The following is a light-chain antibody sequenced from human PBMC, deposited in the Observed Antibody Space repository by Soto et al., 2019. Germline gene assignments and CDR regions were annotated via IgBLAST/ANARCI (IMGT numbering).Light chain of an antibody. CDR2: EVT. V-gene: IGLV2-8*01. J-gene: IGLJ3*02. CDR3: SSYAASNNFYFV. Sequence: QSVLTQPPSASGSPGQSVTISCTGTSSDVGGYNYVSWYQQYPGRAPKLMSYEVTKRPSGVPDRFSGSKSGNTASLTVSGLQAEDEAEYYCSSYAASNNFYFVFGGGTKLTVL. CDR1: SSDVGGYNY.